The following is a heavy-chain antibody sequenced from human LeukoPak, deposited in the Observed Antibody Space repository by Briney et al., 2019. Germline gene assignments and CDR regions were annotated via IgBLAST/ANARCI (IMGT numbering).Heavy chain of an antibody. CDR2: ISGSGRTI. J-gene: IGHJ6*03. CDR3: ARGTDSSGYYYYYYYYMDV. V-gene: IGHV3-11*04. D-gene: IGHD3-22*01. Sequence: GGSLRLSCAASGFTFSDYYMSWIRQAPGKGLEWISYISGSGRTIHYADSVKGRLTISRDNAKNSLYLQMNSLRAEDTAVYYCARGTDSSGYYYYYYYYMDVWGKGTTVTVSS. CDR1: GFTFSDYY.